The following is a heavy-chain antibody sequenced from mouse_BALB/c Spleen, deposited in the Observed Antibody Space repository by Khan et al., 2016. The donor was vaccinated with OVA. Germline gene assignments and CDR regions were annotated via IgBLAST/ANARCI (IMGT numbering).Heavy chain of an antibody. Sequence: VQLQESGPELVRPGASVKMSCKASGYTFTNFWIHWVKQRPGQGLEWIGMIDPYNSDTRLNQKFKDKATLNVDKSSNTAYMQLSRLTSEDSAVYDCVRGNYGSPFAYWGQGTLVTVSA. V-gene: IGHV1S127*01. J-gene: IGHJ3*01. D-gene: IGHD1-1*01. CDR2: IDPYNSDT. CDR1: GYTFTNFW. CDR3: VRGNYGSPFAY.